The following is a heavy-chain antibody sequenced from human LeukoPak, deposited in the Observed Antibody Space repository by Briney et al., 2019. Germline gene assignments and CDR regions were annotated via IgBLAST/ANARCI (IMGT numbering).Heavy chain of an antibody. D-gene: IGHD3-22*01. V-gene: IGHV1-46*01. J-gene: IGHJ2*01. CDR2: INPSGGST. CDR3: ARDAEDTMIVVSRQGYFDL. Sequence: GASVKVSCKASGYTFTSYYMHWVRQAPGQGLEWTGIINPSGGSTSYAQKFQGRVTMTRDTSTSTVYMELSSLRSEDTAVYYCARDAEDTMIVVSRQGYFDLWGRGTLVTVSS. CDR1: GYTFTSYY.